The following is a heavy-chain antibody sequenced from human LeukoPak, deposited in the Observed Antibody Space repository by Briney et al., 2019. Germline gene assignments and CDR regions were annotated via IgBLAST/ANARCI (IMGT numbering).Heavy chain of an antibody. CDR2: ISGSGGST. J-gene: IGHJ4*02. Sequence: GGSLRLSCAASGFTFSSYAMSWVRQAPGRGLEWVSAISGSGGSTYYADSVKGRFTISRDNSKNTLYLQMNSLRAEDTAVYYCAKIHCSGGSCRRGTTPYYFDYWGQGTLVTVSS. D-gene: IGHD2-15*01. V-gene: IGHV3-23*01. CDR3: AKIHCSGGSCRRGTTPYYFDY. CDR1: GFTFSSYA.